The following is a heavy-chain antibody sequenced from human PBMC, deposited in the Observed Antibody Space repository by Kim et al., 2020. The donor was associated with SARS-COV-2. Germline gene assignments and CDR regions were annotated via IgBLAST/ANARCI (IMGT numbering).Heavy chain of an antibody. CDR3: ARGPTVTTRYYYGMDV. CDR1: GGSFSGYY. V-gene: IGHV4-34*01. D-gene: IGHD4-17*01. CDR2: INHSGST. J-gene: IGHJ6*02. Sequence: SETLSLTCAVYGGSFSGYYWSWIRQPPGKGLEWIGEINHSGSTNYNPPLKSRVTISVDTSKNQFSLKLSSVTAADTAVYYCARGPTVTTRYYYGMDVWGQGTTVTVSS.